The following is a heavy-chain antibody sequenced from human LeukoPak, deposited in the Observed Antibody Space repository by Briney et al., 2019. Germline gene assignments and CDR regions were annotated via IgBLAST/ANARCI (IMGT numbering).Heavy chain of an antibody. J-gene: IGHJ4*02. CDR2: IYYSGST. CDR1: GGSISSYY. V-gene: IGHV4-59*12. CDR3: ARSATVTTGYFDY. D-gene: IGHD4-17*01. Sequence: SETLSLTCTVSGGSISSYYWSWIRQPPGKGLEWIGYIYYSGSTNYNPSLKSRVTISVDTSKNQFSLKLTSVTAAETAVYYCARSATVTTGYFDYWGQGALVTVSS.